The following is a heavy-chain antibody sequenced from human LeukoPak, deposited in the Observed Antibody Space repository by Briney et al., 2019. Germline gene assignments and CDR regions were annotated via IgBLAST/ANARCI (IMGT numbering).Heavy chain of an antibody. CDR3: ARVISITMIFDY. V-gene: IGHV4-30-2*01. J-gene: IGHJ4*02. CDR1: GGSISSSSYS. D-gene: IGHD3-22*01. CDR2: IYHSGST. Sequence: PSETLSLTCTVSGGSISSSSYSWSWIRQPPGKGLEWIGYIYHSGSTYYNPSLKSRVTISVDRSKIQFSLKLSSVTAADTAVYYCARVISITMIFDYWGQGTLVTVSS.